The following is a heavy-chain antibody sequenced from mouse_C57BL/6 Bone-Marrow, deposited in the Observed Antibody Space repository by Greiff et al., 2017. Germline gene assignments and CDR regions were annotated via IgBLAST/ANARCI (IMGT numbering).Heavy chain of an antibody. V-gene: IGHV14-4*01. CDR1: GFNIKDDY. J-gene: IGHJ2*01. CDR3: TTMITTRYFDY. CDR2: IDPENGDT. Sequence: VQLQQSGAELVRPGASVKLSCTASGFNIKDDYMHWVKQRPEQGLEWIGWIDPENGDTEYASKFQGKATITADTSSNTAYLQLSSLTSEDTAVYYCTTMITTRYFDYWGQSTTLTVSS. D-gene: IGHD2-4*01.